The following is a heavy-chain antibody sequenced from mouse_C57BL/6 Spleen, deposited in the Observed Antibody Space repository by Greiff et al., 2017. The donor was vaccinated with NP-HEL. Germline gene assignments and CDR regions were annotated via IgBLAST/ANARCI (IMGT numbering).Heavy chain of an antibody. CDR1: GYTFTDYE. D-gene: IGHD1-1*01. Sequence: QVQLQQSGAELVRPGASVTLSCKASGYTFTDYEMHWVKQTPVHGLEWIGAIDPETGGTAYNQKFKGKAILTADKSSSTAYLELRSLTSEDSAVYYCTSFYGGYFDYWGQGTTLTVSS. CDR3: TSFYGGYFDY. J-gene: IGHJ2*01. V-gene: IGHV1-15*01. CDR2: IDPETGGT.